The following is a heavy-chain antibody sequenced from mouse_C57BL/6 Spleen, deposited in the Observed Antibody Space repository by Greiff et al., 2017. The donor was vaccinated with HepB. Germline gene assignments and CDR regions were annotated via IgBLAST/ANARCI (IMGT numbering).Heavy chain of an antibody. CDR2: IDPSDSYT. Sequence: QVQLKQPGAELVKPGASVKLSCKASGYTFTSYWMQWVKQRPGQGLEWIGEIDPSDSYTNYNQKFKGKATWTVDTSSSTAYMQLSSLTSEDSAVYYCARTLSYFDVWGTGTTVTVSS. CDR1: GYTFTSYW. CDR3: ARTLSYFDV. D-gene: IGHD6-5*01. V-gene: IGHV1-50*01. J-gene: IGHJ1*03.